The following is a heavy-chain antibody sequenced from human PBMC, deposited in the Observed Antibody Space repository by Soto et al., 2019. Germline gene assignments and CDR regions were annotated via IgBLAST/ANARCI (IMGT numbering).Heavy chain of an antibody. V-gene: IGHV3-15*01. J-gene: IGHJ6*02. D-gene: IGHD5-18*01. Sequence: GGSLRLSCAASGVTFSNAWMSWVRQAPGKGLEWVGRIKSKTDGGTTDYAAPVKGRFTISRDDSKNTLYLQMNSLKTEDTAVYYCTTDRHSYGSYYYYYGMDVWGQGTTVTVS. CDR3: TTDRHSYGSYYYYYGMDV. CDR1: GVTFSNAW. CDR2: IKSKTDGGTT.